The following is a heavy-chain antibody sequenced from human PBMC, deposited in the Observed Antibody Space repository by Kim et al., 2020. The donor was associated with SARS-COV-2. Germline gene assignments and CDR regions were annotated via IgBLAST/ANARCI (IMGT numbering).Heavy chain of an antibody. CDR3: ARHSRYFDWLLGDY. V-gene: IGHV4-39*01. CDR2: GST. D-gene: IGHD3-9*01. J-gene: IGHJ4*02. Sequence: GSTYYTPSLKSRVTISVDTSKNQFSLKLSSVTAADTAVYYCARHSRYFDWLLGDYWGQGTLVTVSS.